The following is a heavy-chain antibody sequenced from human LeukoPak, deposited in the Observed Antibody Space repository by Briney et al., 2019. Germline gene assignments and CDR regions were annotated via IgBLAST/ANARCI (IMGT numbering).Heavy chain of an antibody. J-gene: IGHJ1*01. V-gene: IGHV4-34*01. CDR3: ARAYRGVRLHH. Sequence: PSETPSLTRAVYGVSFTGYYWSSSREPPGKGLGWRREINHSGGTNSTPSLKSRVTISVDTSTIQLSLKLSSVTAADTAVYYCARAYRGVRLHHWGQGTLVTVSS. CDR2: INHSGGT. CDR1: GVSFTGYY. D-gene: IGHD3-10*01.